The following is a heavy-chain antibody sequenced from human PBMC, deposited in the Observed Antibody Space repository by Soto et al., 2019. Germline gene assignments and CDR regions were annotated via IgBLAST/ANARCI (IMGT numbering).Heavy chain of an antibody. CDR3: ARGPRGSSWYWFDP. CDR2: TYYRAKWYN. Sequence: PSQTLSLTCATSGDSGSSNSAALNWIRQSPSRGLEWLGRTYYRAKWYNDYAVSVKSRITINPDTSKNQFSLQLNSVTPEDTAVYYCARGPRGSSWYWFDPWGQGTLVTVSS. V-gene: IGHV6-1*01. D-gene: IGHD6-13*01. CDR1: GDSGSSNSAA. J-gene: IGHJ5*02.